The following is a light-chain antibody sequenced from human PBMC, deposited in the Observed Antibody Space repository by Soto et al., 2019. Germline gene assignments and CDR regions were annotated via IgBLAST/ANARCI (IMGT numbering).Light chain of an antibody. CDR3: QQYNSDST. CDR1: QSISIW. J-gene: IGKJ1*01. Sequence: IQMTQSPSTLSASVGDRVTITCRASQSISIWLAWYQQKPGKAPKLLISKASSLESEVPSRFSGSGSGTEFTLTINSLQPDDSATYYCQQYNSDSTFGQGTKVEIK. V-gene: IGKV1-5*03. CDR2: KAS.